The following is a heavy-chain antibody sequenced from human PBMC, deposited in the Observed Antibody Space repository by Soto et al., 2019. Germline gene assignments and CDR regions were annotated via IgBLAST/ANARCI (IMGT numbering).Heavy chain of an antibody. J-gene: IGHJ4*02. CDR3: AREKINFIAARTLDY. D-gene: IGHD6-6*01. V-gene: IGHV4-34*01. CDR2: INHSGST. CDR1: GGSFSGYY. Sequence: LSLTCAVYGGSFSGYYWSWIRQPPGKGLEWIGEINHSGSTNYNPSLKSRVTISVDTSKNQFSLKLSSVTAADTAVYYCAREKINFIAARTLDYWGQGTLVTVSS.